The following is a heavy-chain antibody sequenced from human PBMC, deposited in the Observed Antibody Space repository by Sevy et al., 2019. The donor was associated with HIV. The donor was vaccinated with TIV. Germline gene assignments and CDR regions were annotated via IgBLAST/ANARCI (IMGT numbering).Heavy chain of an antibody. CDR1: GFTFSSYA. CDR3: AKDRTIRIRGVTSFDY. Sequence: GGSLRLSCAASGFTFSSYAMSWVRQAPGKGLEWVSAIRGSGGSTDYADSVKGRFTISRDNSKNTLYLQMNSLRAEDTAVYYCAKDRTIRIRGVTSFDYWGQGTLVTVSS. CDR2: IRGSGGST. D-gene: IGHD3-10*01. J-gene: IGHJ4*02. V-gene: IGHV3-23*01.